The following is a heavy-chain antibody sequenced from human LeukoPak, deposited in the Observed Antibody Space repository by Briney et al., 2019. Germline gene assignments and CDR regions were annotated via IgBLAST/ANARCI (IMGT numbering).Heavy chain of an antibody. CDR1: GYTFTSYY. J-gene: IGHJ5*02. Sequence: GASVKVSCKASGYTFTSYYMHWVRQAPGQGLEWMGIINPSGGSTSYAQKFQGRVTMTRDTSTSTVYMELSSLRSEDTAVYYRARGSPSKWELPNRNWFDPWGQGTLVTVSS. V-gene: IGHV1-46*01. CDR3: ARGSPSKWELPNRNWFDP. CDR2: INPSGGST. D-gene: IGHD1-26*01.